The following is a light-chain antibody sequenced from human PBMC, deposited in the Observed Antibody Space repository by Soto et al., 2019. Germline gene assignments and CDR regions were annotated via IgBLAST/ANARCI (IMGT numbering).Light chain of an antibody. V-gene: IGKV3-11*01. CDR3: QQYDNLPLT. J-gene: IGKJ4*01. CDR1: QTVTTY. CDR2: DAS. Sequence: EIVSTQSPATLSLSPGERATLSCRASQTVTTYLAWYQQKPGQATRLLIYDASNRATGIPARFSGSGSGTDFSLTISSLQPEDFATYYCQQYDNLPLTFGGGTKVEIK.